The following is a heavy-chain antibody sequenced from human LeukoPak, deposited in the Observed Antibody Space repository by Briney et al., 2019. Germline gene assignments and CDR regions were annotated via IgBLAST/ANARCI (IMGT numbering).Heavy chain of an antibody. CDR2: MNPNSGNT. CDR1: GYTFTSYD. CDR3: ASRYCSGGSCYLFDP. D-gene: IGHD2-15*01. V-gene: IGHV1-8*01. Sequence: RASVTVSCKASGYTFTSYDINWVRQATGQGLEWMGWMNPNSGNTGYAQKFQGRVTMTRNTSISTAYMELSSLRSEDTAVYYCASRYCSGGSCYLFDPWGQGTLVTVSS. J-gene: IGHJ5*02.